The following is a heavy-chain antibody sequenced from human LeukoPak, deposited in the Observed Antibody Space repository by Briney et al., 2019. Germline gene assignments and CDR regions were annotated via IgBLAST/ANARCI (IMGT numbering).Heavy chain of an antibody. Sequence: ASVKVSCKAARYTFTGYFMDWVRQAPGQGLEWMGEINPNNGDTKFAQKFEGRVTMTRDTSITTAYMELSSLKSDDTAVYYCARLRWERGALDYWGQGTPVTVSS. CDR1: RYTFTGYF. CDR3: ARLRWERGALDY. J-gene: IGHJ4*02. D-gene: IGHD1-26*01. CDR2: INPNNGDT. V-gene: IGHV1-2*02.